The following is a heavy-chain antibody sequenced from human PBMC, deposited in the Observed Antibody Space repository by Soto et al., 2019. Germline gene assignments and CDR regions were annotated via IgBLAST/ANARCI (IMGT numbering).Heavy chain of an antibody. CDR2: IYYSGST. J-gene: IGHJ6*03. V-gene: IGHV4-59*08. D-gene: IGHD4-17*01. CDR1: GGSISSYY. CDR3: ARQNGTTGYYYYMDV. Sequence: SETLSLTCTVSGGSISSYYWSWIRQPPGKGLEWIGYIYYSGSTNYNPSLKSRVTISVDTSKNQFSLKLSSVTAADTAVYYCARQNGTTGYYYYMDVWGKGTTVTVSS.